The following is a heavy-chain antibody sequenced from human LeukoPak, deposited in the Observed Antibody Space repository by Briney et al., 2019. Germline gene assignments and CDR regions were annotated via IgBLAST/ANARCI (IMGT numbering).Heavy chain of an antibody. V-gene: IGHV1-18*04. CDR1: GYTFTSYG. Sequence: ASVKVSCKASGYTFTSYGISWVRQAPGQGLEWMGWISAYNGNTNYAQKLQGRVTMTTDTSTSTAYMELRSLRSDDTAVYYCARDRVPAAIAYKDVFDIWGKGKMVTVSS. CDR2: ISAYNGNT. J-gene: IGHJ3*02. CDR3: ARDRVPAAIAYKDVFDI. D-gene: IGHD2-2*01.